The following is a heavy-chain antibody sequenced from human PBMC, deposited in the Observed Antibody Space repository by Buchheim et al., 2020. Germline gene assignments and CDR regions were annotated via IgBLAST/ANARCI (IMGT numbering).Heavy chain of an antibody. CDR1: GGSFSDYY. J-gene: IGHJ2*01. V-gene: IGHV4-34*01. CDR2: INHSGIT. Sequence: QVHLQQWGAGLLKPSETLSLTCAVYGGSFSDYYWNWIRQPPGKGPEWIGEINHSGITNYNPSLKSRVIISLDTSKNQLSLKVNSVTAADTAVYYCARVSCTNYGANWYFDLWGRGTL. D-gene: IGHD4/OR15-4a*01. CDR3: ARVSCTNYGANWYFDL.